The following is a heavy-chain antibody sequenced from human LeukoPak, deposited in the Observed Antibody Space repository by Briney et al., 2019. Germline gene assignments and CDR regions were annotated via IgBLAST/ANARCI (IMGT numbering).Heavy chain of an antibody. Sequence: SETLSLTCTVSGGSISSGGYYWSWIRQHPGKGLEWIGYIYYSGSTYYNPSLKSRVTISVDTSKNQFSLKLSSVTAADTAVYYCARVREGMASDYWGQGTLVTVSS. D-gene: IGHD5-24*01. CDR2: IYYSGST. J-gene: IGHJ4*02. CDR1: GGSISSGGYY. CDR3: ARVREGMASDY. V-gene: IGHV4-31*03.